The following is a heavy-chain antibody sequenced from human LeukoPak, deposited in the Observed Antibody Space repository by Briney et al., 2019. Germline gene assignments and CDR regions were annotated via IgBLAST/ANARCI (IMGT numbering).Heavy chain of an antibody. CDR2: IRYDGSNK. D-gene: IGHD4-17*01. J-gene: IGHJ6*03. V-gene: IGHV3-30*02. Sequence: AGGSLRLSCAASGFTFSSYGMHWVRQAPGKGLEWVAFIRYDGSNKYYADSVKGRFTISRDNSKNTLYLQMNSLRAEDTAVYYCAKDRRYPTVTARGGDYMDVWGKGTTVTVSS. CDR1: GFTFSSYG. CDR3: AKDRRYPTVTARGGDYMDV.